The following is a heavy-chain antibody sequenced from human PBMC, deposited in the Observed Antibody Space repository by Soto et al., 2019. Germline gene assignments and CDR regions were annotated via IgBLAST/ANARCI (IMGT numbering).Heavy chain of an antibody. J-gene: IGHJ6*04. V-gene: IGHV3-7*05. CDR1: GFTFSSYW. D-gene: IGHD3-9*01. CDR2: IKQDGSEK. CDR3: ARVITDAILTGPYQFRDNDPILIFRCPQSGIDF. Sequence: GGSLRLSCAASGFTFSSYWMSWVRQAPGKGLEWVANIKQDGSEKYYVDSVKGRFTISRDNAKNSLYLQMNSLRAEDTAVYYCARVITDAILTGPYQFRDNDPILIFRCPQSGIDFSGKATLLTLSS.